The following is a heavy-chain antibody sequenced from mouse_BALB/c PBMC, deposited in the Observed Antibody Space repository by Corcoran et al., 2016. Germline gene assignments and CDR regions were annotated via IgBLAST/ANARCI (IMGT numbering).Heavy chain of an antibody. D-gene: IGHD1-1*01. CDR3: ARWGITTFDY. J-gene: IGHJ2*03. Sequence: EVLLQQSGPELVKPWASVKIPCKASGYRCTDHNMDWVRQSHGKNLEWIGDINPRCGGTIYNQTFKGKATLTVDKSSSTAYMELHSLTSEDTAVYYCARWGITTFDYWGQGTSVTVSS. CDR1: GYRCTDHN. CDR2: INPRCGGT. V-gene: IGHV1-18*01.